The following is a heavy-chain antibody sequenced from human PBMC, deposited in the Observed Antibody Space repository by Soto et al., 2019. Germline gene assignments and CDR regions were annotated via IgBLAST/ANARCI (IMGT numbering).Heavy chain of an antibody. J-gene: IGHJ6*02. CDR1: GFTFSSYG. CDR2: IWYDGSNK. Sequence: QVQLVESGGGVVQPGRSLRLSCAASGFTFSSYGMHWVRQAPGKGLEWVAVIWYDGSNKYYADSVKGRLTISRDNSKNTLYLQMNSLRAEDTAVYYCARDRGSGSYLRYYYGMDVWGQGTTVTVSS. CDR3: ARDRGSGSYLRYYYGMDV. V-gene: IGHV3-33*01. D-gene: IGHD1-26*01.